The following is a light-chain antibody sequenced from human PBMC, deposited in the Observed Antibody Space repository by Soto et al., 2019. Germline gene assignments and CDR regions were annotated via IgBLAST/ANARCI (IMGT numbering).Light chain of an antibody. CDR2: GNS. J-gene: IGLJ1*01. CDR3: QSYDNSLSVYV. V-gene: IGLV1-40*01. Sequence: VLTQPPSVSGAPGQRVTISCTGSSSNIGAHYDVHWYQQLPGTAPKLLIYGNSNRPSGVPDRFSGSKSGTSASLAITGLQAEDEADYYCQSYDNSLSVYVFGTGTKLTVL. CDR1: SSNIGAHYD.